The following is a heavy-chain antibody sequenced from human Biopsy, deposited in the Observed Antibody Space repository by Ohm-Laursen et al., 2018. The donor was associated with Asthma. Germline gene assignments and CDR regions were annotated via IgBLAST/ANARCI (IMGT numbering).Heavy chain of an antibody. V-gene: IGHV3-53*01. Sequence: SLRLSCAAAGFTVSRDHMFWVRQAPGKGLEWVSVIYSGGTSENADAVRGRFTISRDFYKNTLYLQMDSLKAEDRAVYYCASGDSSGWSHYYFDYWGQGTLVTVSS. D-gene: IGHD6-19*01. CDR1: GFTVSRDH. CDR2: IYSGGTS. CDR3: ASGDSSGWSHYYFDY. J-gene: IGHJ4*02.